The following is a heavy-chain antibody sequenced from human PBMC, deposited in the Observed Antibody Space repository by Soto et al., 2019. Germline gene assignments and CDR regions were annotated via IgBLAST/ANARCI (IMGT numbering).Heavy chain of an antibody. V-gene: IGHV1-18*04. Sequence: ASVKVSWKGSGYTFTSYALSWVRHAPVQGLEWMGWISTYNGNTNYAQNLQGRVTMTTDISTNTAYMELRSLRSDDTAVYYSKRPWWFDPWGQGTLVTVSS. CDR3: KRPWWFDP. CDR2: ISTYNGNT. CDR1: GYTFTSYA. J-gene: IGHJ5*02. D-gene: IGHD1-1*01.